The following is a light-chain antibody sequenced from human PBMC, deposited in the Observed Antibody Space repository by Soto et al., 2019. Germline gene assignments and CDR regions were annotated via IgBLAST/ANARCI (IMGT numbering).Light chain of an antibody. CDR3: AAWDDSLSGVV. CDR2: RNN. V-gene: IGLV1-47*01. J-gene: IGLJ2*01. CDR1: SSNIGSNY. Sequence: QLVLTQPPSASGTPGQRVTISCSGSSSNIGSNYVYWYQQLPGTAPKLLIYRNNQRPSGVPDRFSGSKSGTSASLAISGLRYEDEADYYCAAWDDSLSGVVFGGGTKLTDL.